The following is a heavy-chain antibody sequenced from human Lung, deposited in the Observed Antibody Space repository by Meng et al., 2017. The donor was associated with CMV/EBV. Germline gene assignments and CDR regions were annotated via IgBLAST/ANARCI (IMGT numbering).Heavy chain of an antibody. J-gene: IGHJ5*02. CDR2: VYYGGGT. V-gene: IGHV4-61*01. Sequence: VSSASYYWRWIRQPPGKGLEWIAYVYYGGGTDYNPSLKGRVTISVDTSKNQFSLKLSSVTAADTAVYYCARGTGYCSSTSCYPFDPWGQGTLVTVSS. CDR1: VSSASYY. D-gene: IGHD2-2*01. CDR3: ARGTGYCSSTSCYPFDP.